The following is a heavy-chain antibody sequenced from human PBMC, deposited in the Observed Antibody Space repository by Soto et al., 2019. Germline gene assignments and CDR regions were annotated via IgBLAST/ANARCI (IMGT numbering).Heavy chain of an antibody. J-gene: IGHJ4*02. V-gene: IGHV3-30*18. CDR2: ISNDGSNK. D-gene: IGHD2-21*02. CDR1: GFTFSNYA. CDR3: GKDIASCGGDCFYPDY. Sequence: QVQLVESGGGVVQPGRSLRLSCAASGFTFSNYAMHWVRQAPGKGLEWVAVISNDGSNKYYADSVKGRFTISRDNSKNXLYLQMNSLRAEDTAVYYCGKDIASCGGDCFYPDYWGQGTLVTVSS.